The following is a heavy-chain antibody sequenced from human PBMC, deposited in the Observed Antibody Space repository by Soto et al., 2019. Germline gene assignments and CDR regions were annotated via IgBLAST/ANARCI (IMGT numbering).Heavy chain of an antibody. Sequence: ASVKVSCKASGYTFTSYAMHWVRQAPGQRLEWMGWINAGNGNTKYSQKFQGRVTITRDTSASTAYMELSSLRSEDTAVYYCARGYCSSTSCYAQLDYWGQGTLVTVSS. CDR2: INAGNGNT. CDR1: GYTFTSYA. CDR3: ARGYCSSTSCYAQLDY. D-gene: IGHD2-2*01. J-gene: IGHJ4*02. V-gene: IGHV1-3*01.